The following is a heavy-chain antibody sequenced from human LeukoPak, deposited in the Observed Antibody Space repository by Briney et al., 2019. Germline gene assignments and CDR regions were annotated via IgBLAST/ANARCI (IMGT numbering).Heavy chain of an antibody. D-gene: IGHD6-13*01. CDR3: AREVGYSSSWWYYYYYMDV. J-gene: IGHJ6*03. CDR1: GDSVSSNSAA. V-gene: IGHV6-1*01. CDR2: TYYRSKWYN. Sequence: SQTPSLTCAISGDSVSSNSAAWNWIRQSPSRGLEWLGRTYYRSKWYNDYAVSVKSRITINPDTSKNQFSLQLNSVTPEDTAVYYCAREVGYSSSWWYYYYYMDVWGKGTMVTVSS.